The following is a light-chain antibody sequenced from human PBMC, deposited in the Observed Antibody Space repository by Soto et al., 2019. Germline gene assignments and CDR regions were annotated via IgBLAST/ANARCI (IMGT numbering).Light chain of an antibody. V-gene: IGKV2-28*01. CDR3: MEALQTPFT. Sequence: DIVMTQSPLSLPVTPGESASISCRSSQSLLHSDGYKYLDWYLQKPGQSPQLLIYLGSNRASGVPDRFSGSGSGTDFTLKISRVEAEDVGVYYCMEALQTPFTFGPGTKVDIK. CDR1: QSLLHSDGYKY. CDR2: LGS. J-gene: IGKJ3*01.